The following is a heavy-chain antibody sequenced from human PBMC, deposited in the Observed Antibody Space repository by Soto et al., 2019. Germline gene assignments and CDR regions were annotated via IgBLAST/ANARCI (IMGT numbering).Heavy chain of an antibody. CDR1: GGTFSSYA. Sequence: QVQLVQSGAEVKKPGSSVKVSCKASGGTFSSYAISWVRQAPGQGLDWMGGIIPIFGSANYARQLQGRVTITADDSTSTAYMELTSLNSDDTAVYYCARVSPDSSGYYYLRPTDYWGQGTLVTVSS. D-gene: IGHD3-22*01. CDR3: ARVSPDSSGYYYLRPTDY. CDR2: IIPIFGSA. J-gene: IGHJ4*02. V-gene: IGHV1-69*01.